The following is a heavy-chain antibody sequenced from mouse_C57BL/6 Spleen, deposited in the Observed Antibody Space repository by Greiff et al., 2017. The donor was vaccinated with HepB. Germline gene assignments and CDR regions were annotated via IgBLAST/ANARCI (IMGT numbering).Heavy chain of an antibody. J-gene: IGHJ4*01. D-gene: IGHD1-1*01. V-gene: IGHV1-52*01. Sequence: VQLQQSGAELVRPGSSVKLSCKASGYTFTSYWMHWVKQRPIQGLEWIGNIDPSDSETHYNQKFKDKATLTVDKSSSTAYMQLSSLTSEDSAVSYCARGPFTTVVAKNYAMDYWGQGTSVTVSS. CDR1: GYTFTSYW. CDR2: IDPSDSET. CDR3: ARGPFTTVVAKNYAMDY.